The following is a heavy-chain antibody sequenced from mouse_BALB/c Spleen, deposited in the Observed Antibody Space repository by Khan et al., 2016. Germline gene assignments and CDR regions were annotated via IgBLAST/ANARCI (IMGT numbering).Heavy chain of an antibody. CDR3: ARDRRRNAMDY. Sequence: QVQLKESGPGLVAPSQSLSITCTVSGFSLTSYGVHWVRQPPGKGLEWPGVIWAGGSTNYNSALMSRLSISKDNSKSQVFLKMNSLQTDDTAMYYCARDRRRNAMDYWGQGTSVTVSS. J-gene: IGHJ4*01. CDR2: IWAGGST. CDR1: GFSLTSYG. V-gene: IGHV2-9*02. D-gene: IGHD1-2*01.